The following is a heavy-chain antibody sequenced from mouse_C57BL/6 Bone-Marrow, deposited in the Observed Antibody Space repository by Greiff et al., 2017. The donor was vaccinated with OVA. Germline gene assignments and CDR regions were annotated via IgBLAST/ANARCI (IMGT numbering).Heavy chain of an antibody. Sequence: QVQLQQSGAELARPGASVKLSCKASGYTFTSYGISWVKQRTGQGLEWIGEIYPRSGNTYYNEKFKGKATLTADKSSSTAYMELRRLTSEDSAVYFCARVRVFITTVVDAMDYWGQGTSVTVSS. CDR1: GYTFTSYG. CDR2: IYPRSGNT. D-gene: IGHD1-1*01. CDR3: ARVRVFITTVVDAMDY. V-gene: IGHV1-81*01. J-gene: IGHJ4*01.